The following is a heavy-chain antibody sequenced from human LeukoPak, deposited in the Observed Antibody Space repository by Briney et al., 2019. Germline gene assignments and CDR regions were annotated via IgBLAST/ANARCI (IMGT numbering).Heavy chain of an antibody. D-gene: IGHD3-9*01. CDR2: IYHGGST. V-gene: IGHV4-30-2*01. Sequence: SQTLSLTCAVSGGSISSGGYSWSWIRQPPGKGLEWIGYIYHGGSTHYNPSLKSRVTISVDRPKNQFSLKLRSVTAADTAVYYCAREYYDILTGSTWFDPWGQGTLVIVSS. CDR3: AREYYDILTGSTWFDP. CDR1: GGSISSGGYS. J-gene: IGHJ5*02.